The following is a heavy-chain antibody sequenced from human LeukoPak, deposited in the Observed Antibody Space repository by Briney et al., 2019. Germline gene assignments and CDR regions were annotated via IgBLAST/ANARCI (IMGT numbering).Heavy chain of an antibody. D-gene: IGHD3-22*01. V-gene: IGHV1-46*01. CDR2: INPSGGST. CDR1: GYTFTSYY. CDR3: ARVSLPVSSGYYYAEFDY. Sequence: ASVKVSCKASGYTFTSYYMHWVRQAPGQGLEWKGIINPSGGSTSYAQKFQGRVTMTRDTSTSTVYMELSSLRSEDTAVYYCARVSLPVSSGYYYAEFDYWGQGTLVTVSS. J-gene: IGHJ4*02.